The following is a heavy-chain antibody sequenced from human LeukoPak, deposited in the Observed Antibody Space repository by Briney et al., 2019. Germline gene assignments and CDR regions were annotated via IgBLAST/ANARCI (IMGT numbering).Heavy chain of an antibody. J-gene: IGHJ3*02. CDR3: ARAMKKYDAFDI. CDR1: GFTFSSYG. CDR2: IRYDGSNK. Sequence: GGSLRLSCAASGFTFSSYGMHWVRQAPGKGLEWVAFIRYDGSNKYYADSVKGRFTISRDNAKNSLYLQMNSLRAEDTAVYYCARAMKKYDAFDIWGQGTMVTVSS. V-gene: IGHV3-30*02.